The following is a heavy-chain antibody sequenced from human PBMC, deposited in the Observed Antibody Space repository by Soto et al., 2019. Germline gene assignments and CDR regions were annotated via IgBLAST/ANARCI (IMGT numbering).Heavy chain of an antibody. Sequence: QVQLQESGPGLVKPSQTLSLTCTVSGGSISSGGYYWSWIRQHPGKGLEWIGYIYYSGSTYYNPSLKSRVTISVETSKNQFSLKLSSVTAADTAVYYCARETYIGYCSGGSCSRPNWFDPWGQGTLVTVSS. CDR1: GGSISSGGYY. D-gene: IGHD2-15*01. CDR2: IYYSGST. CDR3: ARETYIGYCSGGSCSRPNWFDP. V-gene: IGHV4-31*03. J-gene: IGHJ5*02.